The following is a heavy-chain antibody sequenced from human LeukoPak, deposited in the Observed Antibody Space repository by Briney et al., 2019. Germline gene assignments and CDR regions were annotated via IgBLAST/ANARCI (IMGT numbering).Heavy chain of an antibody. J-gene: IGHJ6*02. Sequence: SETLSLTCTVSGGSISSYYWSWIRQPPGKGLEWIGYIYYSGSTNYNPSLKSRVTISVDTSKNQFSLKLSSVTAADTAVYYCARSYRGRGMDVWGQGTTVTVSS. CDR3: ARSYRGRGMDV. CDR1: GGSISSYY. CDR2: IYYSGST. D-gene: IGHD3-10*01. V-gene: IGHV4-59*01.